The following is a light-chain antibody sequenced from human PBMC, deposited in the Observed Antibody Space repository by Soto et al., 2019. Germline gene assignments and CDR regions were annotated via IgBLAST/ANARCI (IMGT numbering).Light chain of an antibody. CDR2: DAS. Sequence: EIVLTQSPGTVSLSPGERATLSCRAIQSVSNNYLAWYQQKPGQAPRLLIYDASNRATGIPARFSGSGSGTDFTLIINRLQPEDFALYFCQHYGRGSPIAFGLGTRLEIK. J-gene: IGKJ5*01. CDR1: QSVSNNY. V-gene: IGKV3-20*01. CDR3: QHYGRGSPIA.